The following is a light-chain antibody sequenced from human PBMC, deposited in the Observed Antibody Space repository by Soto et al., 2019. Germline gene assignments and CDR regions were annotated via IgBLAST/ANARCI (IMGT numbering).Light chain of an antibody. CDR2: DAS. CDR3: QQYNSYST. Sequence: DLQMTQSPSTLSASVGDRVTITCRASQSISSWLAWYQQKPGKAPKLLIYDASSLESGVPSRFSGSGSETEFTLTISSLQPDDFATYYCQQYNSYSTFGPGTKVDIK. J-gene: IGKJ3*01. CDR1: QSISSW. V-gene: IGKV1-5*01.